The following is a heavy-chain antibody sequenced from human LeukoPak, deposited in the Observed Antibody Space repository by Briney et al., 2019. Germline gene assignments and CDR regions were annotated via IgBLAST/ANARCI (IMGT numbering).Heavy chain of an antibody. J-gene: IGHJ6*03. CDR2: INPNSGGT. V-gene: IGHV1-2*02. CDR1: GYTFTGYY. Sequence: ASVKVSCKASGYTFTGYYMHWVRQAPGQGLEWMGWINPNSGGTNYAQKFQGRVTMTRDTSISTAYMELSRLRSDDTAVYYCARVSGQWEPRRYLYYLDVWGKGTTITVSS. D-gene: IGHD1-26*01. CDR3: ARVSGQWEPRRYLYYLDV.